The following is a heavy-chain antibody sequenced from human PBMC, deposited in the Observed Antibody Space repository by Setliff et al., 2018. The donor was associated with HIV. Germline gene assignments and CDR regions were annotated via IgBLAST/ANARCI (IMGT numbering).Heavy chain of an antibody. D-gene: IGHD6-13*01. V-gene: IGHV1-18*01. J-gene: IGHJ4*02. CDR3: ARGANIATFGATTGDYFDY. Sequence: ASVKVSCKASGYNFTDYDINWVRQATGQGLEWMGWISTYSDETSSSQNLQGRLTMTTDTSISTAYMELRSDDSVVYYCARGANIATFGATTGDYFDYWGQGTLVTVSS. CDR2: ISTYSDET. CDR1: GYNFTDYD.